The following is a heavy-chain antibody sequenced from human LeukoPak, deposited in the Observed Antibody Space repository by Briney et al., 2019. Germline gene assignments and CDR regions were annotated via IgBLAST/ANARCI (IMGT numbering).Heavy chain of an antibody. CDR1: GGTFSSYA. J-gene: IGHJ4*02. CDR2: IIPIFGTA. D-gene: IGHD6-13*01. CDR3: ATAPRYSSSWQYYFDY. V-gene: IGHV1-69*13. Sequence: SVKVSCKASGGTFSSYAISWVRQAPGQGLEWMGGIIPIFGTANYAQKFQGGVTITADESTSTAYMELSSLRSEDTAVYYCATAPRYSSSWQYYFDYWGQGTLVTVSS.